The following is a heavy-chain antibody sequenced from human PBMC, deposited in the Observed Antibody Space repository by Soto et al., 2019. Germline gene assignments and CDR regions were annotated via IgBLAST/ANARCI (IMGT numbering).Heavy chain of an antibody. Sequence: GASLKVSCKASGYTFTSYDIDWVRQATGQGLEWMGWMNPNSGNTGYAQKFQGRVTMTRNTSISTAYMELSSLRSEDTAVYYCVRRIAARPRWFDPWGQGTLVNVSS. CDR1: GYTFTSYD. D-gene: IGHD6-6*01. J-gene: IGHJ5*02. V-gene: IGHV1-8*01. CDR2: MNPNSGNT. CDR3: VRRIAARPRWFDP.